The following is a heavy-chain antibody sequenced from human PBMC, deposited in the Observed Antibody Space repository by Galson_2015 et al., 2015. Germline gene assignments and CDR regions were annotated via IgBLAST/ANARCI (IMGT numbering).Heavy chain of an antibody. CDR1: GFTFSSYS. V-gene: IGHV3-21*01. CDR2: ISSSSSYI. J-gene: IGHJ4*02. D-gene: IGHD3-22*01. Sequence: LILSCAASGFTFSSYSMNWVRQAPGKGLEWVSSISSSSSYIYYADSVKGRFTISRDNAKNSLYLQMNSLRAEDTAVYYCARDRAYYYDSSGYVDYWGQGTLVTVSS. CDR3: ARDRAYYYDSSGYVDY.